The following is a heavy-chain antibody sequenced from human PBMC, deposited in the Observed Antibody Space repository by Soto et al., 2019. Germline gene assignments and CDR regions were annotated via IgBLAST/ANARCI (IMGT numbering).Heavy chain of an antibody. CDR2: ISGSGGST. V-gene: IGHV3-23*01. Sequence: EVQLLESGGGWVQPGGSLRLSCTASGFTFSSYAMSWVRQAPGKGLEWVSAISGSGGSTYYADSVKGRFTISRDNSKDPLYLQMTSLGAEDSAVYFWAKAPSTGVNPGAAFDIWGQGTMVTVSS. CDR1: GFTFSSYA. D-gene: IGHD4-17*01. J-gene: IGHJ3*02. CDR3: AKAPSTGVNPGAAFDI.